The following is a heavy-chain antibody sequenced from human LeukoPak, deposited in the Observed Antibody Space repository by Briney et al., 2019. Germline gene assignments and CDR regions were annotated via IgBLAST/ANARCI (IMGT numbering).Heavy chain of an antibody. CDR2: INPNSGGT. CDR1: GYTFTGYY. V-gene: IGHV1-2*02. Sequence: ASVKVSCKASGYTFTGYYMHWVRQAPGQGLEWMGWINPNSGGTNYAQKFQGRVTMTRDTSISTAYMELSRLRSDDTAVYYCARVVLGGSYPLDNWFDPWGQGTLVTVSS. CDR3: ARVVLGGSYPLDNWFDP. D-gene: IGHD1-26*01. J-gene: IGHJ5*02.